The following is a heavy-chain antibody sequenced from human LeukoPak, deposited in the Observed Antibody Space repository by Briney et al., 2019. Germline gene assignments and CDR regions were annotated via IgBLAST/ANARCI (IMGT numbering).Heavy chain of an antibody. CDR3: ARNLKIVVVPAAIQRHCYYYGMDV. CDR2: INHSGST. D-gene: IGHD2-2*02. J-gene: IGHJ6*02. Sequence: SETLSLTCAVYGGSISGYYWSWIRQPPGKGLEWIGEINHSGSTNYNPSLKSRVTISVDTSKNQFSLKLSSVTAADTAVYYCARNLKIVVVPAAIQRHCYYYGMDVWGQGTTVTVSS. V-gene: IGHV4-34*01. CDR1: GGSISGYY.